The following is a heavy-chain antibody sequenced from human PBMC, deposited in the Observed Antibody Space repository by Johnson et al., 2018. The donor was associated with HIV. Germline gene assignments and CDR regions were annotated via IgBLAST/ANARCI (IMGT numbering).Heavy chain of an antibody. CDR1: GFTVSSNY. CDR3: AKDRYYDSSGPDAFDI. D-gene: IGHD3-22*01. J-gene: IGHJ3*02. Sequence: QVQLVESGGGLVNPGGSLRLSCAASGFTVSSNYMSWVRQAPGKGLEWVAIITHDGSKKYYAAPVRGRFSISRDDSETTVYLQMNSLRAEDTAVYYCAKDRYYDSSGPDAFDIWGQGTMVTVSS. V-gene: IGHV3-30*18. CDR2: ITHDGSKK.